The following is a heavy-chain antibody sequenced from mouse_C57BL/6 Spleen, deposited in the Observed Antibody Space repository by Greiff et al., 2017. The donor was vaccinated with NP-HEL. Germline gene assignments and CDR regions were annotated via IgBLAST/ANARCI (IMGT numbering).Heavy chain of an antibody. CDR2: IYPRSGNT. CDR1: GYTFTSYG. Sequence: QVQLKQPGTELVKPGASVKLSCKASGYTFTSYGISWVKQRTGQGLEWIGEIYPRSGNTYYNEKFKGKATLTADKSSSTAYMELRSLTSEDSAVYFCARRAVYYGDDYYAMDYWGQGTSVTVSS. V-gene: IGHV1-81*01. J-gene: IGHJ4*01. D-gene: IGHD2-13*01. CDR3: ARRAVYYGDDYYAMDY.